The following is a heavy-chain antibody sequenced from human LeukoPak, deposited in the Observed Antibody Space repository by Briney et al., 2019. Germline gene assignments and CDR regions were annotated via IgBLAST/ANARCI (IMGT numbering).Heavy chain of an antibody. J-gene: IGHJ5*02. D-gene: IGHD5-12*01. Sequence: GGSLRLFCAASGINFNTYAMHWVRQAPGKGLEWVSLISGDGDRTSYADSVKGRFTISRDNDKNSLYLQMNSLRIEDTALYYCAKDRGYEVVFDPWGQGTLVAVSS. CDR3: AKDRGYEVVFDP. V-gene: IGHV3-43*02. CDR2: ISGDGDRT. CDR1: GINFNTYA.